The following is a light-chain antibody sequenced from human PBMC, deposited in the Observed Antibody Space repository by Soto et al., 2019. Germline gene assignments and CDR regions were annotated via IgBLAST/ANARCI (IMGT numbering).Light chain of an antibody. J-gene: IGKJ2*01. V-gene: IGKV1-39*01. CDR1: QSISSY. Sequence: DIQMTQSPSSLSASVGDRVTITCRASQSISSYLNWYQQKPGKAPKLLIYAASSLQSGVPSRFSCSGSGTDFTLTISSLQPEDFATYNCQQSYSTPYTFGPGTKLEIK. CDR3: QQSYSTPYT. CDR2: AAS.